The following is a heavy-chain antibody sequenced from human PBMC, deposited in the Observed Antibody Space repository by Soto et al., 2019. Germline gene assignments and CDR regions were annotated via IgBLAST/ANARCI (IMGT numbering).Heavy chain of an antibody. Sequence: QVQLVESGGGVVQPGGSLRLSCVASGFPFSNYGMHWVRQTPGKGLDWVAMTWYDGINKYYADSVKDRFTISRDNSKNTLYLQMNILRDEDSAVYYCATELNDMEAFDIWGQGTMVTVSS. CDR3: ATELNDMEAFDI. D-gene: IGHD1-1*01. CDR1: GFPFSNYG. V-gene: IGHV3-33*03. J-gene: IGHJ3*02. CDR2: TWYDGINK.